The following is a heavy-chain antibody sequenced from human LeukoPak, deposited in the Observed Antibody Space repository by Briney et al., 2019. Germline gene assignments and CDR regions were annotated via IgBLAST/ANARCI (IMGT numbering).Heavy chain of an antibody. Sequence: GGSLRLSCAAPGFMFHDYAIHWVRQAPGKGLEWVSLISGDGGSTFYADSVKGRFTISRDNSKNSLYLQPTRLRSDDTALYYLARESESSGWYDYWGQGTLVTVSS. CDR3: ARESESSGWYDY. V-gene: IGHV3-43*02. D-gene: IGHD6-19*01. CDR2: ISGDGGST. CDR1: GFMFHDYA. J-gene: IGHJ4*02.